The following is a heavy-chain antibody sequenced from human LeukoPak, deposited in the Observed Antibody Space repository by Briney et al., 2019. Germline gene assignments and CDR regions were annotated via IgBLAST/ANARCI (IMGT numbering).Heavy chain of an antibody. CDR2: ISAYNGNT. D-gene: IGHD2-2*01. CDR3: TRDRLDYCSSTSCYPYYYYYMDV. J-gene: IGHJ6*03. CDR1: GYTFTSYG. V-gene: IGHV1-18*01. Sequence: GASVKVSCKASGYTFTSYGISWVRQAPGQGLEWMGWISAYNGNTNYARKLQGRVTVTTDRSTSTAYMELRSLTSGDTAVYYCTRDRLDYCSSTSCYPYYYYYMDVWGKGTTVTGSS.